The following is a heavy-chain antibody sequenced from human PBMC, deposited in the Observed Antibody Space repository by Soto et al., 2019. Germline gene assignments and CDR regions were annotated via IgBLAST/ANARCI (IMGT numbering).Heavy chain of an antibody. CDR3: ARVLYYYDSSGYYGY. CDR1: GFIFSSYS. Sequence: PGGSLRLSCSASGFIFSSYSIHWVRQAPGKGPEYVSAITSSGSTTYYADSVKGRFTISRDNAKNSLYLQMNSLRAEDTAVYYSARVLYYYDSSGYYGYWGQGTLVTVSS. J-gene: IGHJ4*02. V-gene: IGHV3-64*04. CDR2: ITSSGSTT. D-gene: IGHD3-22*01.